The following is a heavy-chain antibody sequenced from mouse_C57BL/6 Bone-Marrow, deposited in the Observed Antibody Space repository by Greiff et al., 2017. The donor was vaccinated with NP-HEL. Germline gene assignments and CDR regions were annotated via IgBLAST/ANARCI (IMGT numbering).Heavy chain of an antibody. CDR2: INPSTGGT. CDR1: GYSFTGYY. J-gene: IGHJ2*01. V-gene: IGHV1-42*01. D-gene: IGHD4-1*01. CDR3: ARTGTEDY. Sequence: VHVKQSGPELVKPGASVKISCKASGYSFTGYYMNWVKQSPEKSLEWIGEINPSTGGTTYNQKFKAKATLTVDKSSSTAYMQLKSLTSEDSAVYYCARTGTEDYWGQGTTLTVSS.